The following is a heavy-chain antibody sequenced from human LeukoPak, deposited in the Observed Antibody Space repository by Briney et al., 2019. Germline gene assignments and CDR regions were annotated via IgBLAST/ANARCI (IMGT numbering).Heavy chain of an antibody. CDR3: ARLGSVGYYNYQYMDI. D-gene: IGHD3-10*01. CDR1: RGSFSGYY. J-gene: IGHJ6*03. Sequence: SETLSLTCAVYRGSFSGYYWGWIRQPPGKGLEWIGEINDIGNTNYDPSLRSRVTISVDTSKNQFSLSLTSATAADTAVYFCARLGSVGYYNYQYMDIWGNGTTVTVSS. V-gene: IGHV4-34*01. CDR2: INDIGNT.